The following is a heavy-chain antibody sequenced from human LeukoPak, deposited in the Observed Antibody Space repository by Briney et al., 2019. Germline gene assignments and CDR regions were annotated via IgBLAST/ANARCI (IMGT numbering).Heavy chain of an antibody. J-gene: IGHJ4*02. D-gene: IGHD6-6*01. Sequence: SETLSLTSTVSGGSIRSGGYYWGWIRQHPGKGLEWIGYIYYSGSMYYNSSLKSRLTMSVDTSKNQFSLRLTSVTVADTAVYYCARWSSSSEETDFDYWGQGTLVTVSS. V-gene: IGHV4-31*03. CDR1: GGSIRSGGYY. CDR3: ARWSSSSEETDFDY. CDR2: IYYSGSM.